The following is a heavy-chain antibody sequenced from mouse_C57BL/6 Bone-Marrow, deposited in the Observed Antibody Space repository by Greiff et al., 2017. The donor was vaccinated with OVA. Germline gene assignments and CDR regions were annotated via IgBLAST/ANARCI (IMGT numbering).Heavy chain of an antibody. CDR1: GYTFTSYW. V-gene: IGHV1-55*01. Sequence: QVQLKQPGAELVKPGASVKMSCKASGYTFTSYWITWVKQRPGQGLEWIGDIYPGSGSTNYNEKFKSKATLTVDTSSSTAYMQLSSLTSGDSAVDYCARFYYYGSSYNYWGQGTTLTVSS. J-gene: IGHJ2*01. D-gene: IGHD1-1*01. CDR3: ARFYYYGSSYNY. CDR2: IYPGSGST.